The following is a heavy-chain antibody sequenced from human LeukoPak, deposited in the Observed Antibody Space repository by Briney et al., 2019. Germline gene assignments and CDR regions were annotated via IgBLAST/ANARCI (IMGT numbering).Heavy chain of an antibody. Sequence: KASETLSLTCSVFSPSISDGRYYWTWIRQHPGKGLEWIGYKYYSGGANYNPSLKSRLTISVDTSKNQFSLQLSSVTAADTAMYYCASPYCSSISCLDVFNIWGQGTMVTVSS. J-gene: IGHJ3*02. CDR3: ASPYCSSISCLDVFNI. CDR1: SPSISDGRYY. V-gene: IGHV4-31*03. CDR2: KYYSGGA. D-gene: IGHD2-2*01.